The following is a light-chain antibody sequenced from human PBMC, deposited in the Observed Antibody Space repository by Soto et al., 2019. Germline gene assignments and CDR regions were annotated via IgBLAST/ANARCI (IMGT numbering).Light chain of an antibody. J-gene: IGKJ5*01. V-gene: IGKV2-28*01. Sequence: EIVVTQSPLSLPVTPGEPASISCKSSQSLLNSPGYPRLDWYLQKPGQSPQLLIYLGSNRASGVPDRFSGSGSGTDFTLKNSRVEAEDVGFYYCMHQLEPPITFGQGTRLEIK. CDR3: MHQLEPPIT. CDR2: LGS. CDR1: QSLLNSPGYPR.